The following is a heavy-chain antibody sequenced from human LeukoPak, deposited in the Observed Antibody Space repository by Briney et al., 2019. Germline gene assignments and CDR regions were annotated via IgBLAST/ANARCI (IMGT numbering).Heavy chain of an antibody. CDR3: AREQGTYYYDTSGSLTY. CDR2: ISWNSGSI. D-gene: IGHD3-22*01. J-gene: IGHJ4*02. V-gene: IGHV3-9*01. CDR1: GFTFDDYA. Sequence: GGSLRLSCAASGFTFDDYAMHWVRQAPGKGLEWVSGISWNSGSIGHADSVKGRFTISRDNAKNSLYLQMNSLRAEDTAVYYCAREQGTYYYDTSGSLTYWGQGTLVTVSS.